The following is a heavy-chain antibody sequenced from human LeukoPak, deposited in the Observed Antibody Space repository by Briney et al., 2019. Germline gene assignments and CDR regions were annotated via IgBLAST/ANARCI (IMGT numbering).Heavy chain of an antibody. CDR2: IYYSGST. Sequence: PSETLSLTCTVSGGSIGSSSYYWGWIRQPPGKGLEWIGSIYYSGSTYYNPSLKSRVTISVDTSKNQFSLKLSSVTAADTAVYYCARRTQSGYYFDYWGQGTLVTVSS. CDR1: GGSIGSSSYY. CDR3: ARRTQSGYYFDY. J-gene: IGHJ4*02. D-gene: IGHD1-26*01. V-gene: IGHV4-39*01.